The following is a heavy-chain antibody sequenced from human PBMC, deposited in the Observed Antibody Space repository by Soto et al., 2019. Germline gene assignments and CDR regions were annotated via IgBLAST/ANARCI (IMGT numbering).Heavy chain of an antibody. CDR3: AREKGASRYYFGLDV. CDR1: GFTFSSYG. J-gene: IGHJ6*02. D-gene: IGHD2-2*01. Sequence: QVQLVESGGGVVQPGRSLSLSCAASGFTFSSYGMHWVRQAPGKGLEWVAVIWFNGRNKYYADSVKGRFTIPRDNSKNTLYLQMSSLRAEDTAVYYCAREKGASRYYFGLDVWGQGTTVTVSS. CDR2: IWFNGRNK. V-gene: IGHV3-33*01.